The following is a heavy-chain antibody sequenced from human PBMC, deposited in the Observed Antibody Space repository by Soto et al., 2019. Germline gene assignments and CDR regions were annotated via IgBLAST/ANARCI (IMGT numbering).Heavy chain of an antibody. CDR3: AHIVHFGIVGAQFFAH. V-gene: IGHV2-5*02. J-gene: IGHJ4*02. Sequence: QITLKESGPTLVKPTQTLTLTCSFSGFSLSTSGVSVAWMRQYPGKAPEWLALISWDDDKRYSPPLRTRLSISKDTHRNQVVLTMTNMDPVDTATYYCAHIVHFGIVGAQFFAHWGQGILVTVSS. CDR2: ISWDDDK. D-gene: IGHD1-26*01. CDR1: GFSLSTSGVS.